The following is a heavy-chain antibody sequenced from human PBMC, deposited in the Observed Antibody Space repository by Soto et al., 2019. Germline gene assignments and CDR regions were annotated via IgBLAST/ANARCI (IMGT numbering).Heavy chain of an antibody. CDR3: ARDGGYYYDSSGYYPDAFDI. V-gene: IGHV1-69*01. CDR2: IIPIFGTA. CDR1: GGTFSSYA. Sequence: QVQLVQSGAEVKKPGSSVKVSCKASGGTFSSYAISWVRQAPGQGLEWMGGIIPIFGTANYAQKFQGRVTITADESTSTAYMELSSLRSEDTAVYYCARDGGYYYDSSGYYPDAFDIWGQGTMVTVSS. D-gene: IGHD3-22*01. J-gene: IGHJ3*02.